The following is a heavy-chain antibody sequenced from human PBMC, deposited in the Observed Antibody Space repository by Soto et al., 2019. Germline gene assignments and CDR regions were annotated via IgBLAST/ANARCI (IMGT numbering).Heavy chain of an antibody. V-gene: IGHV3-33*01. CDR3: ARGESYYDSSAYFGAFDV. J-gene: IGHJ3*01. CDR1: GFTFSTYG. CDR2: IWYDGSNK. D-gene: IGHD3-22*01. Sequence: QVQLVESGGGVVQPGRSLRLSCAASGFTFSTYGMHWVRQAPGKGLEWVALIWYDGSNKYYADSVKGRFTISRDNSKNTLYLQMNSLRAEDTAVYYCARGESYYDSSAYFGAFDVWGQGTMVTVSS.